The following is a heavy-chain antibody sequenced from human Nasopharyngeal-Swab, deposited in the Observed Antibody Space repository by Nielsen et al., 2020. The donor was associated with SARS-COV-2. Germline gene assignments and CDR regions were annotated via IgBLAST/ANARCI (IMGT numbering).Heavy chain of an antibody. J-gene: IGHJ4*02. D-gene: IGHD5-12*01. CDR2: INPSGGST. CDR3: ERVGVGYSGYDSVDY. V-gene: IGHV1-46*01. Sequence: WVRQAPGQGLEWMGIINPSGGSTSYAQKFQGRATMTRDTSTSTVYLELSSLRSDDTAVYYCERVGVGYSGYDSVDYWGQGTLVTVSS.